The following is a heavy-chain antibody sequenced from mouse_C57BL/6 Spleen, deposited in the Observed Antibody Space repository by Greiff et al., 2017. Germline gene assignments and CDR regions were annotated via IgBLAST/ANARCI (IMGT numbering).Heavy chain of an antibody. CDR3: ARWGSGFAY. CDR1: GYAFTNYL. J-gene: IGHJ3*01. D-gene: IGHD3-2*02. V-gene: IGHV1-54*01. Sequence: QVQLQQSGAELVRPGTSVKVSCKASGYAFTNYLMDWVKQRPGQGLEWIGVINPGSGGTNYNEKFKGKATLTADKSSSTAYIQLHSLTSEDSRVYFWARWGSGFAYWGQGTLVTVSA. CDR2: INPGSGGT.